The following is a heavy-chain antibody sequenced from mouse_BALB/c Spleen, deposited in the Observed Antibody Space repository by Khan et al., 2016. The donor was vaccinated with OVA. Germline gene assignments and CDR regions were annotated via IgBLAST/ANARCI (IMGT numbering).Heavy chain of an antibody. V-gene: IGHV1-39*01. J-gene: IGHJ2*01. CDR2: IAPYYGGA. CDR1: GYSFTGYN. D-gene: IGHD2-10*02. Sequence: EVQLQQSGPELEKPGASVKISCKASGYSFTGYNMNWVKQSNGKSLEWIGNIAPYYGGATYTQTFTGKATLTVDKSSSTAYMQLKSLTSEDSAVYYCTRGYGNYVRYYFDYWGQGTTLTVSS. CDR3: TRGYGNYVRYYFDY.